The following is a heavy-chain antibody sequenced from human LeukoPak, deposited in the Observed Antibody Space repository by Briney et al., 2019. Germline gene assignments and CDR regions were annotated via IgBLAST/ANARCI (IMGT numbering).Heavy chain of an antibody. Sequence: GGSLRLSCAASGFTVSTNYMSWVRQAPGKGLEWVSVIYSGGSTYYADSVKGRFTISRDNSKNTVYLQMNSLRAEGTAVYYCARDHNCGGDCYSGMDVWGKGITVTVSS. CDR2: IYSGGST. D-gene: IGHD2-21*01. V-gene: IGHV3-53*01. CDR3: ARDHNCGGDCYSGMDV. J-gene: IGHJ6*04. CDR1: GFTVSTNY.